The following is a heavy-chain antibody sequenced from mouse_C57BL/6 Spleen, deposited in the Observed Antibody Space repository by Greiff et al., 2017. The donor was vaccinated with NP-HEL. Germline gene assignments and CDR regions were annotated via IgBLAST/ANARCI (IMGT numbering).Heavy chain of an antibody. D-gene: IGHD1-1*01. CDR1: GYTFTDYN. Sequence: EVQRVESGPELVKPGASVKMSCKASGYTFTDYNMHWVKQSHGKSLEWIGYINPNNGGTSYNQKFKGKATLTVNKSSSTAYMELRSLTSEDSAVYYCARGRGSSPIDYWGQGTSVTVSS. J-gene: IGHJ4*01. CDR2: INPNNGGT. CDR3: ARGRGSSPIDY. V-gene: IGHV1-22*01.